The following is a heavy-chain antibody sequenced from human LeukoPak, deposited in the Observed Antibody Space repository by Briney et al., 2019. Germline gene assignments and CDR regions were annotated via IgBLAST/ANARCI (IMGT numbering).Heavy chain of an antibody. Sequence: AGGSLRLSCAASGFTFSDYYMSWIRQAPGKGLEWVSYISSSGSTIYYADSVKGRFTISRDNSKNTLYLQMNSLRAEDTAVYYCAKCGNYYGSGSYLFDYWGQGTLVTVSS. D-gene: IGHD3-10*01. V-gene: IGHV3-11*04. CDR1: GFTFSDYY. CDR3: AKCGNYYGSGSYLFDY. CDR2: ISSSGSTI. J-gene: IGHJ4*02.